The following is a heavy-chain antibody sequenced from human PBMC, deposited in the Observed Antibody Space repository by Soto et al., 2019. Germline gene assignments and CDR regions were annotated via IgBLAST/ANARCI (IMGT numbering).Heavy chain of an antibody. CDR2: INHSGST. CDR3: AKIGTTHLCY. Sequence: PSETLSLTCAVYGGSFSGYYWSWIRQPPGKGLEWIGEINHSGSTNYNPSLKSRVTISVDTSKNQFSLKLSSVTAADTAVYYCAKIGTTHLCYWGQGTLVTVSS. V-gene: IGHV4-34*01. J-gene: IGHJ4*02. CDR1: GGSFSGYY.